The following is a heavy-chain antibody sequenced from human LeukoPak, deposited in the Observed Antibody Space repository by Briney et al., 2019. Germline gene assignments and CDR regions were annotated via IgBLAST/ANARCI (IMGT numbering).Heavy chain of an antibody. CDR2: IRSEAYGQTT. CDR1: LVSLGDHA. D-gene: IGHD3-9*01. V-gene: IGHV3-49*04. J-gene: IGHJ6*02. CDR3: ARGPIYLWIYYGMDV. Sequence: GALRLSSAASLVSLGDHAMSWGREAPGKGLEWGSFIRSEAYGQTTEHAPSGKDRFTISRANSKGIVYLQMNSLKTEDTAKYYCARGPIYLWIYYGMDVWGQGTTVIVSS.